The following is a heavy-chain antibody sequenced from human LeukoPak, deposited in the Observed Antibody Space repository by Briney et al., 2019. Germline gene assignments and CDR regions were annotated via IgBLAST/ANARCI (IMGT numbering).Heavy chain of an antibody. J-gene: IGHJ6*02. D-gene: IGHD3-9*01. CDR3: ARWRYLDV. Sequence: TSETLSLTCTVSGGSISTFYWSWVRQPPGKGLEYIGYIDYNGSANYNPSLKSRVTISVDTSKNQFSLKLSSVTAADTAIYYCARWRYLDVWGQGTTVTVSS. CDR1: GGSISTFY. CDR2: IDYNGSA. V-gene: IGHV4-59*01.